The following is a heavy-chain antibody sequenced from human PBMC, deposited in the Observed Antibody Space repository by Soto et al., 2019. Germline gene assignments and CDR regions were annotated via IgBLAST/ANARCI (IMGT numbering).Heavy chain of an antibody. V-gene: IGHV1-69*13. CDR2: IIPIFGTA. D-gene: IGHD3-22*01. CDR3: ARTYYYDSSGHTDYYDVDY. J-gene: IGHJ4*02. Sequence: SVKVSCKASGGTFSSYAISWVRQAPGQGLEWMGGIIPIFGTANYAQKFQGRVTITADESTSTAYMELSSLRSDDTAVYYCARTYYYDSSGHTDYYDVDYWGQGTLVTVSS. CDR1: GGTFSSYA.